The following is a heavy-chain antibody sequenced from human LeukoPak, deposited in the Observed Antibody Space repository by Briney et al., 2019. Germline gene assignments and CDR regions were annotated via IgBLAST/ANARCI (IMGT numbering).Heavy chain of an antibody. J-gene: IGHJ6*03. D-gene: IGHD2-2*01. Sequence: ASVKLSCKASGGTFSSYAISWVRQAPGQGLECMGRIIPILGIANYAQKFQGRVTITADKSTSTAYMQLSSLRSEDTAVYYCALRQESTSYYYYMDVWGKGTTVTVSS. CDR2: IIPILGIA. CDR3: ALRQESTSYYYYMDV. V-gene: IGHV1-69*04. CDR1: GGTFSSYA.